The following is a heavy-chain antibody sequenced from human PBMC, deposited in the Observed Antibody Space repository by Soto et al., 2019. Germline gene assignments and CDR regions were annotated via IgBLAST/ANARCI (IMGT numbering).Heavy chain of an antibody. CDR1: GYSFTSYW. V-gene: IGHV5-10-1*01. J-gene: IGHJ6*02. CDR2: IDPSDSYT. Sequence: SGESLKISCKGSGYSFTSYWISWVRQMPGKGLEWMGRIDPSDSYTNYSPSFQGHVTISADKSISTTYLQWSSLKASDTAMYYCATYYYDSSGYYYRRYYYGMDVWGQGTTVTVSS. D-gene: IGHD3-22*01. CDR3: ATYYYDSSGYYYRRYYYGMDV.